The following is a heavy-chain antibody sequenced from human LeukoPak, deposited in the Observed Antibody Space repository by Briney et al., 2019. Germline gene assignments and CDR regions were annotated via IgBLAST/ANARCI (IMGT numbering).Heavy chain of an antibody. D-gene: IGHD3-3*01. CDR2: INPNNGGT. V-gene: IGHV1-2*02. J-gene: IGHJ4*02. CDR1: GYNFPGYD. CDR3: ARGIPSFTLFGVVIY. Sequence: ASVKVSCKTSGYNFPGYDIHWVRQAPAHGPEWMGLINPNNGGTEYAQRFQGRVTMTRDTSISTAFMELSGLRSDDTAVYYCARGIPSFTLFGVVIYWGQGTAVTVSS.